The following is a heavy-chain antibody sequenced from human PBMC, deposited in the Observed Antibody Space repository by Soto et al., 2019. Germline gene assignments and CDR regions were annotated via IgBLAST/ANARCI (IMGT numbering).Heavy chain of an antibody. CDR3: ARSIVVVTALDY. J-gene: IGHJ4*02. V-gene: IGHV1-3*01. CDR2: INAGNGNT. D-gene: IGHD2-21*02. CDR1: GYTFTNYD. Sequence: GASVKVSCKASGYTFTNYDINWVRQAPGQGLEWMGWINAGNGNTKYSQKFQGRVTITRDTSASTAYMELSSLRSEDTAVYYSARSIVVVTALDYWGQGTLVTVSS.